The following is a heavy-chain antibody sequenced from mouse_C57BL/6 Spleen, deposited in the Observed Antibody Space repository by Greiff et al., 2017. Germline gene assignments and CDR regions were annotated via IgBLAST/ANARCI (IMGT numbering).Heavy chain of an antibody. CDR3: ARSPYYGSSLGYFDV. CDR1: GYSFTSYY. D-gene: IGHD1-1*01. CDR2: IYPGSGNT. V-gene: IGHV1-66*01. J-gene: IGHJ1*03. Sequence: VQLQQSGPELVKPGASVKISCKASGYSFTSYYIHWVKQRPGQGLEWIGWIYPGSGNTKYNEKFKGKATLTADTSSSTAYMQLSSLTSEDSAVYYCARSPYYGSSLGYFDVWGTGTTVTVSS.